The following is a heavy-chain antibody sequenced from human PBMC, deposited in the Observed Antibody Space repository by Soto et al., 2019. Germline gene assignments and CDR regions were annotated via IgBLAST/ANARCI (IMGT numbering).Heavy chain of an antibody. CDR1: GGTFSSYA. CDR2: IIPIFGTA. V-gene: IGHV1-69*13. D-gene: IGHD2-15*01. CDR3: ASTSHGYCSGGSCDAPGTYYYYGMDG. Sequence: AVKVYCKASGGTFSSYAISWVRQAPGQGLEWMGGIIPIFGTANYAQKFQGRVTITADESTSTAYMELSSLRSEDTAVYYCASTSHGYCSGGSCDAPGTYYYYGMDGCGQGTTVTVYS. J-gene: IGHJ6*02.